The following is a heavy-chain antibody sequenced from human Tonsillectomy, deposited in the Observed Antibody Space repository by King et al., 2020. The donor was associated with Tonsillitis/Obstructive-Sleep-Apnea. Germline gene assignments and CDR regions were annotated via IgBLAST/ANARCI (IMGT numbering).Heavy chain of an antibody. CDR1: GFTFSSYW. CDR3: VRDRDKGDYVDF. CDR2: IHQVGREK. V-gene: IGHV3-7*04. D-gene: IGHD4/OR15-4a*01. Sequence: VQLVESGGGLVQPGGSLRLSCAASGFTFSSYWMSWVRQAPGKGLEWVANIHQVGREKYYVNSVKGRFTNSRDNAKDSLYLQMNSLRAEDTAVYYCVRDRDKGDYVDFWGQGILVTVSS. J-gene: IGHJ4*02.